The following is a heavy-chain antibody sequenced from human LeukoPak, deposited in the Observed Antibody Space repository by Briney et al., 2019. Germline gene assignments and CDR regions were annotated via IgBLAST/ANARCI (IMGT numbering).Heavy chain of an antibody. J-gene: IGHJ4*02. Sequence: SETLSLTCTVSGGSISSSSYYWRWIRQPPGKGLEWIGSIYYSGSTYYNPSLKSRVTISVDTSKKQFSLNLNSVTAADTAVYYCARSTISYCSSGTCVTPYYFDYWGQGTLVTVSS. CDR2: IYYSGST. CDR1: GGSISSSSYY. V-gene: IGHV4-39*01. D-gene: IGHD2-15*01. CDR3: ARSTISYCSSGTCVTPYYFDY.